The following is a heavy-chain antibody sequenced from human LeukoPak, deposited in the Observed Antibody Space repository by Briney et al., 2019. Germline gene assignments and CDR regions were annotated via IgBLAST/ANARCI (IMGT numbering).Heavy chain of an antibody. D-gene: IGHD4-23*01. J-gene: IGHJ4*02. V-gene: IGHV3-48*02. Sequence: GGSLRLSCAASGFTFRSYSMNWVRQAPGKGLEWVSYIGTSSSTIYYADSVKGRFTISRDNAKNSLYLQMNSLRDGDTAVYYCARHDYGGNSGDYWGQGTLVTVSS. CDR1: GFTFRSYS. CDR3: ARHDYGGNSGDY. CDR2: IGTSSSTI.